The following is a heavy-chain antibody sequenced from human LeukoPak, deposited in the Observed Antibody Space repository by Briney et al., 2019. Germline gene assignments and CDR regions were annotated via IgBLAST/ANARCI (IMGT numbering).Heavy chain of an antibody. Sequence: PGGSLRLSCAASGFSFSDCDMHWVRQVAGKGLEWVSAIGTAGDTFYPGSMKGRFTISREDAKNSVFLQMNSLTAGDTAIYYCARSPYYYHSSGPLFDYWGQGIQVTVSS. CDR2: IGTAGDT. J-gene: IGHJ4*02. CDR1: GFSFSDCD. D-gene: IGHD3-22*01. CDR3: ARSPYYYHSSGPLFDY. V-gene: IGHV3-13*01.